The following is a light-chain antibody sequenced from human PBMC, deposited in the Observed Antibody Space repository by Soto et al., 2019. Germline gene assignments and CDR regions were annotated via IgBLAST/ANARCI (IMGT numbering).Light chain of an antibody. CDR1: SSNIGARYD. J-gene: IGLJ3*02. Sequence: QSVLTQPPSVSGAPGQRVTISCTGSSSNIGARYDVHWYQQLPGTAPKLLIYGNSNRPSGVPDRFSGSKSGTSASLAITGLQAEDEADYYCQSYDSSLSGNWVFGGGTKLTVL. CDR2: GNS. V-gene: IGLV1-40*01. CDR3: QSYDSSLSGNWV.